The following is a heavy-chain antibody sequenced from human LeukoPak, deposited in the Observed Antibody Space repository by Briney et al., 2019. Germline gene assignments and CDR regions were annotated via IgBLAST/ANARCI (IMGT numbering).Heavy chain of an antibody. J-gene: IGHJ5*02. CDR1: GGSIVGLD. Sequence: PSGTLSFTCSVAGGSIVGLDWSWIRKPQGKGLDWIGYIYYSGSTNYNPSLKSRVTISVDTSKNQFSLKLSSVTAADTAVYYCARDLYDSSGYPHNWFDPWGQGTLVTVSS. CDR3: ARDLYDSSGYPHNWFDP. D-gene: IGHD3-22*01. CDR2: IYYSGST. V-gene: IGHV4-59*11.